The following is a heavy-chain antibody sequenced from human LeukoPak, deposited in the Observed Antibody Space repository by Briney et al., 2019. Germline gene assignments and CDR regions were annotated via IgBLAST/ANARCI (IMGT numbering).Heavy chain of an antibody. CDR2: INPSGGST. V-gene: IGHV1-46*02. D-gene: IGHD3-22*01. CDR3: ARDPASYYDSSGAVNYFDY. Sequence: ASVKVSCKASGYTINSYAMNWVRQAPGQGLEWMGIINPSGGSTSYAQKFQGRVTMTRDMSTSTVYMELSSLRSEDTAVYYCARDPASYYDSSGAVNYFDYWGQGTLVTVSS. CDR1: GYTINSYA. J-gene: IGHJ4*02.